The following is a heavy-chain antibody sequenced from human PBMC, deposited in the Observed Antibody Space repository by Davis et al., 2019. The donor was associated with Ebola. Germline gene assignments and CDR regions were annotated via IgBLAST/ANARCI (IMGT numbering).Heavy chain of an antibody. Sequence: PSETLSLTCTVSGGSISSSSYYWGWIRQPPGKGLEWIGSIYYSGSTYYNPSLKSRVTISVDTSKNQFSLKLSSVTAADTAVYYCARGDYGDYVEYYNYYGMDVWGQGSTVTVSS. CDR2: IYYSGST. V-gene: IGHV4-39*01. CDR3: ARGDYGDYVEYYNYYGMDV. CDR1: GGSISSSSYY. J-gene: IGHJ6*02. D-gene: IGHD4-17*01.